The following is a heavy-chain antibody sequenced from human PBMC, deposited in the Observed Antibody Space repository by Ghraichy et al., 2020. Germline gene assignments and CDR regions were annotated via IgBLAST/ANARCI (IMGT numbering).Heavy chain of an antibody. Sequence: SETLSLTCTVSGGSISSSSYYWGWIRQPPGKGLEWIGSIYYSGSTYYNPSLKSRVTISVDTSKNQFSLKLSSVTAADTAVYYCARQTTGYSSGWSTYYYYYYMDVWSKGTTVTVSS. CDR3: ARQTTGYSSGWSTYYYYYYMDV. J-gene: IGHJ6*03. D-gene: IGHD6-19*01. V-gene: IGHV4-39*01. CDR1: GGSISSSSYY. CDR2: IYYSGST.